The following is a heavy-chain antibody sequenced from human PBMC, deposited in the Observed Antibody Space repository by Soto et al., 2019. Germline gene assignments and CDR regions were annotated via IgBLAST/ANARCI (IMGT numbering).Heavy chain of an antibody. CDR1: GYTFTSYG. Sequence: ASVKVSCKASGYTFTSYGISWVRQAPGQGLEWMGWISAYNGNTNYAQKLQGRVTMTTDTSTSTAYMELRSLRSDDTAVYYCARPTFGELSFAAFDIWGQGTMVTVSS. CDR2: ISAYNGNT. J-gene: IGHJ3*02. CDR3: ARPTFGELSFAAFDI. D-gene: IGHD3-10*01. V-gene: IGHV1-18*01.